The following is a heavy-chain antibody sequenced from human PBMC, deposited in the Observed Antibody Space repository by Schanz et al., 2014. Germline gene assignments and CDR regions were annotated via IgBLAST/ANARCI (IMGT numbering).Heavy chain of an antibody. CDR1: GHPFTAYY. V-gene: IGHV1-2*06. J-gene: IGHJ6*02. CDR3: ARDGHSSIWDSYYFYGLDV. CDR2: INPNSGGT. Sequence: QVQLVQSGAEVKKPGASVKVSCKASGHPFTAYYMHWVRQAPGQGLEWMGRINPNSGGTNYAENFQGRVTMTRDPSTSTVYMELSRLTSDDTALYYCARDGHSSIWDSYYFYGLDVWGQGTTVTVSS. D-gene: IGHD6-13*01.